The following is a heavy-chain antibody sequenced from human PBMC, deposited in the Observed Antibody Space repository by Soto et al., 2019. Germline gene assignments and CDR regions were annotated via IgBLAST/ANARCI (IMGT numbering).Heavy chain of an antibody. J-gene: IGHJ5*02. V-gene: IGHV1-69*13. Sequence: PAKVPCKASGVAFSSYAISWVRQAPGQGLEWMGGIIPIFGTANYAQKFQGRVTITADESTSTAYMELSSLRSEDTAVYYCARVSPKIAGASTGYNWFDPWGQGTLVT. CDR1: GVAFSSYA. CDR2: IIPIFGTA. CDR3: ARVSPKIAGASTGYNWFDP. D-gene: IGHD6-19*01.